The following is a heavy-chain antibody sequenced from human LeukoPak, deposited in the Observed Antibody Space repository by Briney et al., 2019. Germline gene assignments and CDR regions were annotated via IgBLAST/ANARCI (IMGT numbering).Heavy chain of an antibody. CDR3: ARDDKSAVFGAGLDY. J-gene: IGHJ4*02. D-gene: IGHD3-3*01. V-gene: IGHV3-23*01. Sequence: GGSLRLSCAASGFSFSNYAMSWVRQTPDKGLEWVASITNSGGTTHYAESVKGRFTVSRDNSENTLYLQMNSLRAEDTAVYYCARDDKSAVFGAGLDYWGQGTLVTVSS. CDR2: ITNSGGTT. CDR1: GFSFSNYA.